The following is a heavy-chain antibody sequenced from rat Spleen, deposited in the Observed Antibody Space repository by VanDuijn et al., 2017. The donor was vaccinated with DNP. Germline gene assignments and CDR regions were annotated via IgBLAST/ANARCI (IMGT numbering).Heavy chain of an antibody. CDR2: ITKTGDTT. J-gene: IGHJ1*01. D-gene: IGHD1-1*01. CDR3: TRDSGDWYFDF. CDR1: GFIFSNYW. V-gene: IGHV5-31*01. Sequence: EVQLVESGGGPVQPGGSLKVSCVASGFIFSNYWMTWIRQAPGKGLEWVASITKTGDTTYYSDSVQGRFSLSRDNAKSTLYLQVNSLRSEDTATYYCTRDSGDWYFDFWGPGTMVTVSS.